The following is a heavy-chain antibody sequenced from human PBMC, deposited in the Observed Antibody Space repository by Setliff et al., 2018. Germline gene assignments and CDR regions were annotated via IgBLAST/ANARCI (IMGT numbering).Heavy chain of an antibody. V-gene: IGHV3-21*01. CDR3: ASDPSYASSLYYYLEV. CDR1: AFTFSRYS. CDR2: ISSSGSFE. Sequence: ETLSLSCVASAFTFSRYSMNWVRQAPGKGLEWVSSISSSGSFEFYADSVKGRFTISRDNANNSLYLQMNSLRGDDAAVYYCASDPSYASSLYYYLEVWGKGTTVTVSS. J-gene: IGHJ6*03. D-gene: IGHD6-13*01.